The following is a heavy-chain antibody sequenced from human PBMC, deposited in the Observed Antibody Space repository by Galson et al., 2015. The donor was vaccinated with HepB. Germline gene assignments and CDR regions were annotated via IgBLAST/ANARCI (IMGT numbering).Heavy chain of an antibody. V-gene: IGHV3-15*01. J-gene: IGHJ6*02. CDR2: IKSKTDGGTT. CDR1: GFTFSNAW. Sequence: SLRLSCAASGFTFSNAWMSWVRQAPGKGLEWVGCIKSKTDGGTTDYAAPVKGRFTISRDDSKNTLYLQMNSLKTEDTAVYYCTTDLEEITPYYYYGMDVWGQGTTVTVSS. CDR3: TTDLEEITPYYYYGMDV. D-gene: IGHD1-14*01.